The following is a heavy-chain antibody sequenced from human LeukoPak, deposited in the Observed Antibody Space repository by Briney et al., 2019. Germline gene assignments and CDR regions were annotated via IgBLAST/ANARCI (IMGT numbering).Heavy chain of an antibody. CDR2: IIPMFGTA. Sequence: ASVKVSCKASGGTFSSYAIRWVRQAPGQGLEWMGGIIPMFGTADYAQKLQGRVTITADKSTSTAYMELSSLRSEDTAVYYCARSRMYYDSSGNDFWGQGTLVTVSS. CDR3: ARSRMYYDSSGNDF. J-gene: IGHJ4*02. V-gene: IGHV1-69*06. D-gene: IGHD3-22*01. CDR1: GGTFSSYA.